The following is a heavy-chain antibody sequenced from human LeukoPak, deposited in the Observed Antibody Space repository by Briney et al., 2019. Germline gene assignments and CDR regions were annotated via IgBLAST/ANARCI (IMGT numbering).Heavy chain of an antibody. CDR1: GGSVSGYF. V-gene: IGHV4-59*02. Sequence: SETLSLTCTVSGGSVSGYFWSWIRRPPGKGLEWIGYISYSGITNYNPSLKSRVSISVDTSKTQFSLKLSSVTAADTAVYYCAGGRLPTTFHYLGQGTLVTVSS. J-gene: IGHJ4*02. CDR2: ISYSGIT. CDR3: AGGRLPTTFHY. D-gene: IGHD6-25*01.